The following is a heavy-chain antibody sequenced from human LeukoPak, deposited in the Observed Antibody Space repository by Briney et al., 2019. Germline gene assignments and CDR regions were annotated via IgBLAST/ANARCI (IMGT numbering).Heavy chain of an antibody. D-gene: IGHD2-2*01. CDR3: AKGGVPAAIPY. J-gene: IGHJ4*02. CDR1: GFTFSNYG. V-gene: IGHV3-23*01. Sequence: SGGSLRLSCAASGFTFSNYGMNWVRQAPGKGLEWVSALSSSGGSTYYADSVKGRFTISRDNSKNTLYLQMSSLRAEDTAVYYCAKGGVPAAIPYWGQGTLSPSPQ. CDR2: LSSSGGST.